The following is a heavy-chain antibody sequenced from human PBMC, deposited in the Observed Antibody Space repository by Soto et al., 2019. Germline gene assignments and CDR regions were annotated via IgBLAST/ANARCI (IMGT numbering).Heavy chain of an antibody. CDR2: IYPGDSDT. CDR1: GFSFTSSW. V-gene: IGHV5-51*01. CDR3: ARSHGMDV. J-gene: IGHJ6*02. Sequence: PGESLKISCQGSGFSFTSSWIGWVRQMPGKGLEWVGLIYPGDSDTRYSPSFQGQVTISADKSISTAYLQWSSLKASDTAIYYCARSHGMDVWGQGTTVTVSS.